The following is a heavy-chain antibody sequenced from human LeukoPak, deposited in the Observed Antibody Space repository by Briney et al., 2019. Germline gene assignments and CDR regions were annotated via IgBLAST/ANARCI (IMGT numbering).Heavy chain of an antibody. CDR3: ARWGQGATGY. D-gene: IGHD1-26*01. J-gene: IGHJ4*02. CDR1: GYSISSGYY. Sequence: PSETLSLTCTVSGYSISSGYYWGWIRQPPGKGLEWIGSIYHSGSTYYNPSPKSRVTISVDTSKNQFSLKLSSVTAADTAVYYCARWGQGATGYWGQGTLVTVSS. CDR2: IYHSGST. V-gene: IGHV4-38-2*02.